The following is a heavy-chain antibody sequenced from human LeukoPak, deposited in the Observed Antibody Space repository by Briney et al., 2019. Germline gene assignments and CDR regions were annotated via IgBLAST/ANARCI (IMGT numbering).Heavy chain of an antibody. CDR2: IWYDGNIK. D-gene: IGHD3-10*01. J-gene: IGHJ4*02. CDR1: GFTFSSYG. CDR3: SKGKYGSGSYTVDY. V-gene: IGHV3-33*06. Sequence: GGSLRLSCAASGFTFSSYGMHWVRQAPGKGLEWVAVIWYDGNIKYYADSVKGRFTISRDNSKNTLYLQMNSLRAEDTAVYYCSKGKYGSGSYTVDYWGQGTLVTVSS.